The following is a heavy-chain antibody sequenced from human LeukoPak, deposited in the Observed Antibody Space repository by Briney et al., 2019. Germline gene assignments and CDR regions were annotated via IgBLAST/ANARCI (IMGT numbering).Heavy chain of an antibody. D-gene: IGHD2-2*01. V-gene: IGHV1-18*01. Sequence: SVKVSCKASGYTFTSYGISWVRQAPGQGLEWMGWISAYNGNTNYAQKLQGRVTMTTDTSTSTAYMELRSLRSDDTAVYYCARGGHCSSTSCYRDAFDIWGQGTMVTVSS. CDR3: ARGGHCSSTSCYRDAFDI. CDR2: ISAYNGNT. J-gene: IGHJ3*02. CDR1: GYTFTSYG.